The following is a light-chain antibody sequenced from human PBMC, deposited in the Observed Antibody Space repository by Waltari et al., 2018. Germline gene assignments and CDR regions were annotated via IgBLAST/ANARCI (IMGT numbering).Light chain of an antibody. J-gene: IGKJ1*01. CDR2: DAS. Sequence: EIVLTQSPGTLPLSPGERATLTCRASQSVTRNLAWYQQKPGQAPRLLIYDASTRATGIADRFSGSGSGTDFSLTISRLEPEDFAVYYCQKYGRLPATFGQGTKVEIK. V-gene: IGKV3-20*01. CDR1: QSVTRN. CDR3: QKYGRLPAT.